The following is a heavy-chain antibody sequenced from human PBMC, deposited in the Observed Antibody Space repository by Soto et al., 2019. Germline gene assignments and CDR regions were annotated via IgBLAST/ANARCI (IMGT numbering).Heavy chain of an antibody. CDR3: ARDGVRSSSSSWYETGYYYYGMDV. J-gene: IGHJ6*02. Sequence: SVKVSCKASGGTFSSYAISWVRQAPGQGLEWMGGIIPIFGTANYAQKFQGRVTITADESTSTAYMELSSLRSEDTAAYYCARDGVRSSSSSWYETGYYYYGMDVWGQGTTVTVSS. CDR2: IIPIFGTA. CDR1: GGTFSSYA. D-gene: IGHD6-13*01. V-gene: IGHV1-69*13.